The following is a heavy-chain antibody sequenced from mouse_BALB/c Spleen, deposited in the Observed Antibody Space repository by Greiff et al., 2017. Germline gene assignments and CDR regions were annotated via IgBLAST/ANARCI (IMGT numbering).Heavy chain of an antibody. CDR2: ILPGSGST. CDR1: GYTFSSYW. Sequence: QVQLQQSGAELMKPGATVKISCKATGYTFSSYWIEWVKQRPGHGLEWIGEILPGSGSTNYNEKFKGKATFTADTSSNPAYMQLSSLTSEYSAVYYCARRNGPHYYFDYWGQGTTLTVSS. J-gene: IGHJ2*01. V-gene: IGHV1-9*01. D-gene: IGHD1-2*01. CDR3: ARRNGPHYYFDY.